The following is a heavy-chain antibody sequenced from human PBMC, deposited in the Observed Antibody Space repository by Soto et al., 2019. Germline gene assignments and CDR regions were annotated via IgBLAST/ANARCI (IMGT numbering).Heavy chain of an antibody. V-gene: IGHV5-51*01. D-gene: IGHD1-26*01. CDR2: VYPDDSDI. CDR1: GYSFGNFW. J-gene: IGHJ3*02. Sequence: EVQLVQSGAEVKKPGESLKISCKGSGYSFGNFWIAWVRQMPGKGLEWMGIVYPDDSDIRYSPSFQGQVTISADKSVSTAYLHLSTLGASDTAIYFCAKTLVGGGALDIWGQGTVVTVSS. CDR3: AKTLVGGGALDI.